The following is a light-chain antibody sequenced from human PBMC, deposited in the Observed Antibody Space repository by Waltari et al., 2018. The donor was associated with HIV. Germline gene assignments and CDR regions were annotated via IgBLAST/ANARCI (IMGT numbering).Light chain of an antibody. CDR1: SSDVGRYAY. CDR2: EVN. J-gene: IGLJ2*01. Sequence: QSALTQPPSASGSPGQSVTISCTGTSSDVGRYAYVSWYQPHPGNAPNLLIYEVNKRPSGVPDRFSGSKSGNTASLTVSGLQAEDEAEYYCTSYAGINPVAFGGGTNLTVL. V-gene: IGLV2-8*01. CDR3: TSYAGINPVA.